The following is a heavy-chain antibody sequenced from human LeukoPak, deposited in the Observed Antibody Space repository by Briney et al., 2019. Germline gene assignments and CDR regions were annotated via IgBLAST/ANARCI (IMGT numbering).Heavy chain of an antibody. CDR1: GFTFDDYG. CDR2: INWNGGSK. CDR3: AREYLKYYDFWSGYTY. D-gene: IGHD3-3*01. J-gene: IGHJ4*02. V-gene: IGHV3-20*04. Sequence: GGSLRLSCAASGFTFDDYGMSWVRQAPGKGLEWVSGINWNGGSKGYADSVKGRFTISRDNAKNSLYLQMNSLRAEDTALYYCAREYLKYYDFWSGYTYWGQGTLATVSS.